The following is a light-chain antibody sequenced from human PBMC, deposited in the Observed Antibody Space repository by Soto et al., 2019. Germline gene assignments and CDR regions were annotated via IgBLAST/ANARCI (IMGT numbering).Light chain of an antibody. CDR3: KSYAGSNTYV. J-gene: IGLJ7*01. V-gene: IGLV2-8*01. CDR2: EVV. Sequence: QSVLTQPPSASGSPGQSVTISCTGTKNDIGVYDFVSWYQHHPGKAPRLIIYEVVQRPSGVPDRFSGSKSGNTASLTVSGLQAADEADYFCKSYAGSNTYVFGSGTQLTV. CDR1: KNDIGVYDF.